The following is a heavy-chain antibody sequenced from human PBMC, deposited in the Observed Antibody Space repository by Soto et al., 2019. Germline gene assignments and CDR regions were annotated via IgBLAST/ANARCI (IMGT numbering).Heavy chain of an antibody. CDR3: ARERRDGYNFYYYYYYGMDV. CDR1: GGSISSGGYY. J-gene: IGHJ6*02. Sequence: PSETLSLTCTVSGGSISSGGYYWSWIRQHPGKGLEWIGYIYYSGSTYYNPSLKSRVTISVDTSKNQFSLKLSSVTAADTAVYYCARERRDGYNFYYYYYYGMDVWGQGTTVTVYS. CDR2: IYYSGST. V-gene: IGHV4-31*03. D-gene: IGHD5-12*01.